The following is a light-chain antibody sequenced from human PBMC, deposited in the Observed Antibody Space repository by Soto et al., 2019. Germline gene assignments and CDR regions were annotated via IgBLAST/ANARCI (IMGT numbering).Light chain of an antibody. CDR1: QSVSSN. CDR3: QQYNKWPPIT. J-gene: IGKJ5*01. Sequence: EIVMTQSPATLSVSPGERVALSCRASQSVSSNLAWYQQKPGQAHGLLIFGASTRATGIPARFSGSGSGTEFTLTISSLQSEDFAVYYCQQYNKWPPITFGQGTRLEIK. CDR2: GAS. V-gene: IGKV3-15*01.